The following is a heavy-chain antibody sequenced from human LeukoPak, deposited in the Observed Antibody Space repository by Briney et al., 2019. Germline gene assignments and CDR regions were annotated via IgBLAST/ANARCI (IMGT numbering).Heavy chain of an antibody. D-gene: IGHD3-22*01. CDR3: ARGGYYDSSGYPNPLDY. CDR2: INHSGTT. V-gene: IGHV4-34*01. J-gene: IGHJ4*02. Sequence: SETLSLTCAVYGGSFGGYYWTWIRQPPGKGPEWIGEINHSGTTNYNPSLKRRAIMSVDTAKNQFSLKLNSVSAADTAVYYCARGGYYDSSGYPNPLDYWGQGTLVTVSS. CDR1: GGSFGGYY.